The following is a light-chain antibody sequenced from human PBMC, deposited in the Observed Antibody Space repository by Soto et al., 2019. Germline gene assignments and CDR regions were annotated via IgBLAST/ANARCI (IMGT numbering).Light chain of an antibody. J-gene: IGKJ4*01. CDR2: VAS. CDR3: QQDNNYPLT. V-gene: IGKV1-9*01. CDR1: EGISSY. Sequence: DIQLTQSPSFLSASVGDRVTITCRASEGISSYLAWYQQKPGKAPKLLIYVASTLQSGVPSRFSGSGAVTEFTLTISSLQPEDFATYYCQQDNNYPLTFGGGTKVEIK.